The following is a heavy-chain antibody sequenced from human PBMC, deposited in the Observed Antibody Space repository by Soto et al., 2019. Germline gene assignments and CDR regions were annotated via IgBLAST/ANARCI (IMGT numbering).Heavy chain of an antibody. CDR1: GGSISSGDYY. D-gene: IGHD4-17*01. V-gene: IGHV4-30-4*01. J-gene: IGHJ6*02. CDR3: ARDGYGGNSDYYGMDV. Sequence: KSSETLSLTCTVSGGSISSGDYYWSWIRQPPGKGLEWIGYIYYSGSTYYNPSLKSRVTISVDTSKNQFSLKLSSVTAADTAVYYCARDGYGGNSDYYGMDVWGQGTTVTVSS. CDR2: IYYSGST.